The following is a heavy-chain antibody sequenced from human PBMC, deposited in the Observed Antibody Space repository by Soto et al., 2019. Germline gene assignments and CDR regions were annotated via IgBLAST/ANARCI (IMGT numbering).Heavy chain of an antibody. J-gene: IGHJ4*01. CDR2: MHTSGST. Sequence: PSETLSLTCTVSGGSIRGYYWSWIRQSAGMGLEWIGRMHTSGSTNYNPSLKSRVTFSVDMSKNQISLKLTSVTAADTALYYCVRASMPKAHFDSWGHGTLVTVSS. D-gene: IGHD2-2*01. CDR1: GGSIRGYY. CDR3: VRASMPKAHFDS. V-gene: IGHV4-4*07.